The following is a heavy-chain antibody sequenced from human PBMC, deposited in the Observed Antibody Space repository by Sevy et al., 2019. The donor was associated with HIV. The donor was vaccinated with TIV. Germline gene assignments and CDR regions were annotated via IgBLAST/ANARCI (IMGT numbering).Heavy chain of an antibody. D-gene: IGHD6-6*01. Sequence: GGSLRLSCAASGFTFSSYSMNWVRQAPGKGLEWVSSISSSSSYIYYADSVKGRFTITRDNAKNSPYLQMNSLRAEGTAVYYCARGVGSSSEYYFDYWGQGTLVTVSS. V-gene: IGHV3-21*01. J-gene: IGHJ4*02. CDR1: GFTFSSYS. CDR3: ARGVGSSSEYYFDY. CDR2: ISSSSSYI.